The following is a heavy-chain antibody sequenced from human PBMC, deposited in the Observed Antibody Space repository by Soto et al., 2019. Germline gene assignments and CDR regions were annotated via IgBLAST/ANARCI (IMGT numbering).Heavy chain of an antibody. CDR3: ARGRLFCSSISCYSGYYYGMDV. D-gene: IGHD2-2*01. CDR2: IIPIFGTA. CDR1: GGTFSSYA. Sequence: ASVKVSCKASGGTFSSYAISWVRQAPGQGLEWMGGIIPIFGTANYAQKFQGRVTITADKSTSTAYMELSSLRSEDTAVYYCARGRLFCSSISCYSGYYYGMDVWGQGTTVTVSS. V-gene: IGHV1-69*06. J-gene: IGHJ6*02.